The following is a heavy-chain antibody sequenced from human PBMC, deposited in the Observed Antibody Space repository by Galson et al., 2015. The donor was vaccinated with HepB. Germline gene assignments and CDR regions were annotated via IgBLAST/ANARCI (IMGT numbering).Heavy chain of an antibody. CDR3: AILPYYDASGYNF. D-gene: IGHD3-22*01. CDR2: ISPSRGGT. J-gene: IGHJ4*02. V-gene: IGHV1-2*02. CDR1: GYTFTGYY. Sequence: SVKVSCKASGYTFTGYYLHWVRQAPGRGLEWMGWISPSRGGTNYAQKFQGRVTMTRDTSISTAYMELNSLRSDDTAVYYCAILPYYDASGYNFWGQGTLVTVSS.